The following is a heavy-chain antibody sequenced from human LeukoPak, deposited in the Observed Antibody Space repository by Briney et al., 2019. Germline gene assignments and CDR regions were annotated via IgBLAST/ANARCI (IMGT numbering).Heavy chain of an antibody. J-gene: IGHJ4*02. CDR3: ARDKTFEVVNFFDY. Sequence: SETLSLTCTVSGGSISSGSYYWGWIRQPPGKGLEWIGSIYYSGSTYYNPSLKSRITISLDTSKNQFSLKLYSVTAADTAVYYCARDKTFEVVNFFDYWGQGTLVTVSP. D-gene: IGHD3-3*01. CDR1: GGSISSGSYY. V-gene: IGHV4-39*07. CDR2: IYYSGST.